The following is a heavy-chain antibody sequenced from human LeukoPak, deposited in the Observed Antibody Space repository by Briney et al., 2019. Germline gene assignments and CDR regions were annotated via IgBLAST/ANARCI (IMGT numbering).Heavy chain of an antibody. Sequence: PSETLSLTCTVSGGSISSSSYYWGWIRQPPGKGLEWIGSIYYSGSTYYNPSLKSRVTISVDTSKNQFSLKLSSVTAADTAVYYCARRGSSSCYDFDYWGQGTLVTVSS. CDR1: GGSISSSSYY. CDR3: ARRGSSSCYDFDY. V-gene: IGHV4-39*01. CDR2: IYYSGST. J-gene: IGHJ4*02. D-gene: IGHD6-13*01.